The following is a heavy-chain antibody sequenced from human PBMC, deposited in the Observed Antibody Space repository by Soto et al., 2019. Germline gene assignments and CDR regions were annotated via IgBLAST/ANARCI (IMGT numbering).Heavy chain of an antibody. CDR3: ARGLDQPPVGLYFDT. V-gene: IGHV1-69*06. D-gene: IGHD2-2*01. Sequence: GASVKVSCKTSGGTFKSYLIDWLRQAPGQGLEWMGGIIPAFGTAKYAQKFQGRVTITADKSTTTAYMELRTLTSEDTAVYYCARGLDQPPVGLYFDTWGQGTLVTVSS. CDR2: IIPAFGTA. CDR1: GGTFKSYL. J-gene: IGHJ4*02.